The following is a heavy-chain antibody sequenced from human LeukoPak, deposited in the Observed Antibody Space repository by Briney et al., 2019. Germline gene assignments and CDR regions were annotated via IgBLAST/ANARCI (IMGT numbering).Heavy chain of an antibody. Sequence: GGSLRLSCAASGFTFSSYAMSWVRQAPGKGLEWVSAISGSGGSTYYADSVKGRFTISRDNSKNTLHLQMNSLRAEDTAVYYCAKDQNFDWVPHDYWGQGTLVTVSS. CDR2: ISGSGGST. D-gene: IGHD3-9*01. CDR3: AKDQNFDWVPHDY. V-gene: IGHV3-23*01. CDR1: GFTFSSYA. J-gene: IGHJ4*02.